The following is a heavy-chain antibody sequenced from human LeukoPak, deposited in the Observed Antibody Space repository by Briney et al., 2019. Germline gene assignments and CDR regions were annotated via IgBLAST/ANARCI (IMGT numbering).Heavy chain of an antibody. CDR3: AREVMDNLRFDY. CDR2: INPSGGDT. V-gene: IGHV1-46*01. CDR1: GYTFTSYY. D-gene: IGHD1-14*01. Sequence: VASVKVSCKASGYTFTSYYMHWVRQAPGQGLEWMGIINPSGGDTSYAQKFQGRLTMTRDTSTSTVYMELTSLRSEDTAVYYCAREVMDNLRFDYWGQGTLVTISS. J-gene: IGHJ4*02.